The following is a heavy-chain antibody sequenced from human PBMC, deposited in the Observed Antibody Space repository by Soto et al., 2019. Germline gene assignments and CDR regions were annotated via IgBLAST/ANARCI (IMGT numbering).Heavy chain of an antibody. CDR3: ARGSTSYSDY. V-gene: IGHV1-18*03. J-gene: IGHJ4*02. CDR2: ISAHHGNT. D-gene: IGHD2-2*01. Sequence: QVQLVQSGAEVKRPGASVKVSCKASGYTFTSYDISWVRQAPGQGLEWVGWISAHHGNTNYAQKLQVRVTMTTDTSTSTAYMELRSLRSDDMAVYYCARGSTSYSDYWGQGTLVTVSS. CDR1: GYTFTSYD.